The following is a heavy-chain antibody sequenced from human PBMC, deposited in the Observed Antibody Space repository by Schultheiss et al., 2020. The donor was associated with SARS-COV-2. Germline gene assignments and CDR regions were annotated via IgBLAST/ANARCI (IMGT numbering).Heavy chain of an antibody. CDR2: INHSGST. D-gene: IGHD5-24*01. CDR3: ARTIEMATIVGY. CDR1: GGSISSYY. Sequence: SETLSLTCTVSGGSISSYYWSWIRQPPGKGLEWIGEINHSGSTNYNPSLKSRVTISVDTSKNQFSLKLSSVTAADTAVYYCARTIEMATIVGYWGQGTLVTVSS. V-gene: IGHV4-34*01. J-gene: IGHJ4*02.